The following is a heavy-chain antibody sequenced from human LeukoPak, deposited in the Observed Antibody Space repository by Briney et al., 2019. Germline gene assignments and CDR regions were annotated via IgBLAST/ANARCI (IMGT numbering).Heavy chain of an antibody. Sequence: PSETLSLTCTVSGGSINGGNYYWTWLRQPAGKGLEWIGRISPSGSTNHNPSLTSRVTISVDTSKNQFSLKLNFVTAADTAVYYCARLIWFGSASDIWGQGTMVTVSS. D-gene: IGHD3-10*01. J-gene: IGHJ3*02. CDR2: ISPSGST. V-gene: IGHV4-61*02. CDR1: GGSINGGNYY. CDR3: ARLIWFGSASDI.